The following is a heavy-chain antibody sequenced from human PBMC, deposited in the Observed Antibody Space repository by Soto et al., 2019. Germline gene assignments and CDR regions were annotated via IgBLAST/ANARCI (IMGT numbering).Heavy chain of an antibody. CDR1: GGTFSSYT. V-gene: IGHV1-69*08. Sequence: QVQLVQSGAEVKKPGSSVKVSCKASGGTFSSYTISWVRQAPGQGLEWMGRIIPILGIANYAQKFQGRVTITADKSTSTAYMELSSLRSEDTAVYYCARDPPYSYAHWYFAYWGQGTLVTVSS. D-gene: IGHD5-18*01. CDR3: ARDPPYSYAHWYFAY. J-gene: IGHJ4*02. CDR2: IIPILGIA.